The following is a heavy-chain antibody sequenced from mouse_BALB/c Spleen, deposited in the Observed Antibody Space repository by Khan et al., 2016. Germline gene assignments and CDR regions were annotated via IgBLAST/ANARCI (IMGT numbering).Heavy chain of an antibody. CDR2: INTYTGEP. J-gene: IGHJ4*01. CDR1: GFTFTNYG. V-gene: IGHV9-3-1*01. D-gene: IGHD2-14*01. CDR3: ARSYRSRPGTMDY. Sequence: QIQLVQSGPELKKPGETVNISCKASGFTFTNYGMNWVKQAPGKGLKWMGWINTYTGEPTYVDDFKGRFAFSLETSASTAYLQINNLKNEDTATXFCARSYRSRPGTMDYWGQGASVTVSS.